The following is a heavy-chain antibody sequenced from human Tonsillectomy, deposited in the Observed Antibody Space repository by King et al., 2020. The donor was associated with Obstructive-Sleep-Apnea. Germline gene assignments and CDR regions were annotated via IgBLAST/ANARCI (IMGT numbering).Heavy chain of an antibody. V-gene: IGHV1-18*04. J-gene: IGHJ4*02. CDR3: ARYYYGSGCYSDS. CDR2: ITVNIGYT. CDR1: GYTFTTYG. Sequence: VQLVESGAEVKKPGASVKVSCKASGYTFTTYGISWVRQAPGQGLEWMGWITVNIGYTNYAQKFQGRVTMTTDTSTSTAYMELRSLRSDDTAVYYCARYYYGSGCYSDSWGQGTLVTVSS. D-gene: IGHD3-10*01.